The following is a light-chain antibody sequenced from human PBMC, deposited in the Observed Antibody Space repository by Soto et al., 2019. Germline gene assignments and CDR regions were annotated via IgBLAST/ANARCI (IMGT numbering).Light chain of an antibody. CDR3: QQYNSYAFP. CDR2: DAA. Sequence: DIQMTQSPSTLSASVGDRVTITCRASQSISNCLAGYQQKPGKAPKLFLYDAAKLESVAPPTFSGSGSGAESNLTSSSIQPDEFDTNYYQQYNSYAFPFGTGTNVDIK. CDR1: QSISNC. J-gene: IGKJ3*01. V-gene: IGKV1-5*01.